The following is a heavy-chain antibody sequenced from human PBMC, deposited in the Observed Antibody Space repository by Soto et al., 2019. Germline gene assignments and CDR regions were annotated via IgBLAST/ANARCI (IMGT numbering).Heavy chain of an antibody. D-gene: IGHD6-13*01. J-gene: IGHJ4*02. Sequence: ASVKVSCKASGGTFSSYAISWVRQAPGQGLEWMGGIIPIFGTANYAQKFQGRVTITADESTSTAYMELSSLRSEDTAVYYCARVSPIAAAFDYWGQGTLVTSPQ. CDR1: GGTFSSYA. CDR2: IIPIFGTA. V-gene: IGHV1-69*13. CDR3: ARVSPIAAAFDY.